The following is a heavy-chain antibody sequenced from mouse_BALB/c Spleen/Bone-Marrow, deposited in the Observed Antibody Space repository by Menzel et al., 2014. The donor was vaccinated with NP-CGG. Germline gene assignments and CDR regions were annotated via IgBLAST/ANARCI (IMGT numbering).Heavy chain of an antibody. CDR1: GYTFXSYW. CDR3: ARGSMILIYFDY. J-gene: IGHJ2*01. CDR2: IDPYDSET. Sequence: QVQLKQSGAELVRPGASVKLSCKASGYTFXSYWMNWVKQRPEQGLEWIGRIDPYDSETHYNQKSKDKAILTVDKSSSTAYMQLSSLTSEDSAVYYCARGSMILIYFDYWGQGTTLTVSS. D-gene: IGHD2-3*01. V-gene: IGHV1-74*01.